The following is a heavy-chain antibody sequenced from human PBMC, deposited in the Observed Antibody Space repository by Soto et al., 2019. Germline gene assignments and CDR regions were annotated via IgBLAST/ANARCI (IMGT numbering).Heavy chain of an antibody. Sequence: QVQLVQSGAEVKKPGSSVKISSKTSGDSFKNYAIGWVRQVPGQGLEWTGSIIPLFGTTNYARIFEGRVTITADKSTTTVYMELGSLRSEDTAVYYCARLDSTMITFDYWGQGTLVTVSS. J-gene: IGHJ4*02. CDR3: ARLDSTMITFDY. V-gene: IGHV1-69*06. CDR1: GDSFKNYA. D-gene: IGHD5-18*01. CDR2: IIPLFGTT.